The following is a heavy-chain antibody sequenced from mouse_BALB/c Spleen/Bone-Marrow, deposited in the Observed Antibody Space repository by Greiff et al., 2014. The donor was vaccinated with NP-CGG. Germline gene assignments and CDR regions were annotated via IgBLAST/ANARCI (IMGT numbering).Heavy chain of an antibody. CDR3: ARDRGVQGYAMDY. V-gene: IGHV5-4*02. CDR2: ISDGGSYT. D-gene: IGHD2-14*01. Sequence: EVKLMESGGGLVKPGGSLKLSRAASGFTFSDYYMYWVRQTPEKRLEWVATISDGGSYTYYPDSVKGRFTISRDIAKNNLYLQMSSLKSEDTAMYYCARDRGVQGYAMDYWGQGTSVTVSS. CDR1: GFTFSDYY. J-gene: IGHJ4*01.